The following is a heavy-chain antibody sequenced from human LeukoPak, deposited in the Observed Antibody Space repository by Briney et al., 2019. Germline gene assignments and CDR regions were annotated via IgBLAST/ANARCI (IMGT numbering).Heavy chain of an antibody. D-gene: IGHD5-18*01. CDR1: GGSISSSSYY. CDR3: ARDRGSGSYGYLGFDY. J-gene: IGHJ4*02. Sequence: PSETLSLTCTVSGGSISSSSYYWGWIRQPPGKGLEWIGSIYYSGSTYYNPSLKSRVTISVDTSKNQFSLKLSSVTAADTAVYYCARDRGSGSYGYLGFDYWGQGTLVTVSS. V-gene: IGHV4-39*07. CDR2: IYYSGST.